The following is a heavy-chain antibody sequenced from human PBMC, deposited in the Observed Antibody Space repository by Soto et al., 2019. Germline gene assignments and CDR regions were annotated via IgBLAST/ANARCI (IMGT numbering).Heavy chain of an antibody. CDR3: ASMIGDPVLSFDS. Sequence: QVQLQESGPGLVKPSETLSLTCTVSGGSISSYYWSWIRQPPGKGLEWIGFIFYSGSTSYNPSLKSRVTTSIDTSEYQFSLKLNSVTAADTAVYYCASMIGDPVLSFDSWGQGTRVAVSS. D-gene: IGHD3-10*02. CDR1: GGSISSYY. V-gene: IGHV4-59*01. J-gene: IGHJ5*01. CDR2: IFYSGST.